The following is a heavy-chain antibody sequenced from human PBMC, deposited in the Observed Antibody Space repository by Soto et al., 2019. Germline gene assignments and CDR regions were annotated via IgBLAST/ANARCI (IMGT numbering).Heavy chain of an antibody. CDR2: IYNDGSRT. CDR1: GFAFSSYW. CDR3: ARDLSGDTTPYFDL. J-gene: IGHJ4*02. Sequence: GGSLRLSCAAYGFAFSSYWMHWVRQIPGKGPVWVSRIYNDGSRTGYADSVKGRFTISRDNAKNTLYLQMSSLTVEDTAVYYCARDLSGDTTPYFDLWGPGTLVTVSS. D-gene: IGHD1-1*01. V-gene: IGHV3-74*01.